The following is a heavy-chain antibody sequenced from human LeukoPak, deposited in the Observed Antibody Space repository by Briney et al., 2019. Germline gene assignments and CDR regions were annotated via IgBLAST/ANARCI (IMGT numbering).Heavy chain of an antibody. CDR3: PKGYKSGWFES. CDR2: ISDSGGGT. CDR1: GFTFSSYA. J-gene: IGHJ5*01. Sequence: GGSLRLSCAASGFTFSSYAMTWVRQAPGKGLDGVSGISDSGGGTYYADSVKGRFTISIDNSMNTVDLHMNSLRAEDTARYNFPKGYKSGWFESWGQGALVTVSS. D-gene: IGHD6-19*01. V-gene: IGHV3-23*01.